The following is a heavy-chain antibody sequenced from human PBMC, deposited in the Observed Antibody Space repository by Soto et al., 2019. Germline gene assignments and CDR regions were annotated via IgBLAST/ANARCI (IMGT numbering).Heavy chain of an antibody. J-gene: IGHJ4*02. Sequence: QAQLQESGPGLVKPSQTLSLTCTVSGGSISSGGYYWSWIRQHPGKGLEGSGNIYYSGSTYYNPSLKSRVSISVDTSKNQFPLKLSSVTAADTAVYYCARDPLGTPFGYFKYWCQGTLVNVSS. V-gene: IGHV4-31*03. D-gene: IGHD3-16*01. CDR3: ARDPLGTPFGYFKY. CDR1: GGSISSGGYY. CDR2: IYYSGST.